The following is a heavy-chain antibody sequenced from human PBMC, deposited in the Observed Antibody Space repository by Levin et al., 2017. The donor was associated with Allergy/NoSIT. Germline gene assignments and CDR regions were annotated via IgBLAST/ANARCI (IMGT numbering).Heavy chain of an antibody. CDR2: FYGGGNR. Sequence: GASVKVSCAASGITVTSDFMTWVRQAPGKGLEWVSIFYGGGNRFYADSVKGRFTISTDTSKNTLFLQMNNLRAEDTALYYCATRGAWGQGTLVTVSS. V-gene: IGHV3-53*01. CDR1: GITVTSDF. J-gene: IGHJ5*02. CDR3: ATRGA.